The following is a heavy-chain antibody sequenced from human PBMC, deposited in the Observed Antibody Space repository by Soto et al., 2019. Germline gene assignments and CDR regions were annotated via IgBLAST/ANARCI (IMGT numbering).Heavy chain of an antibody. CDR1: GYTFTSYA. Sequence: GASVKVSCKASGYTFTSYAMHWLRQSPGQRLEWMGWINAGNGNTKYSQKFQGRVTITRDTSASTAYMELSSLRSEDTAVYYCATPFLPVHDILTGTKLNYWGQGTLVTVSS. CDR3: ATPFLPVHDILTGTKLNY. J-gene: IGHJ4*02. D-gene: IGHD3-9*01. V-gene: IGHV1-3*01. CDR2: INAGNGNT.